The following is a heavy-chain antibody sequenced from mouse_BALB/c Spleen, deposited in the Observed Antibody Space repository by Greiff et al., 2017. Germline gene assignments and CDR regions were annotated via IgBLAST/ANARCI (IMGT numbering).Heavy chain of an antibody. CDR2: ISSGGSYT. CDR1: GFTFSSYT. CDR3: TRDPTGFDY. J-gene: IGHJ2*01. V-gene: IGHV5-6-4*01. Sequence: EVKLMESGGGLVKPGGSLKLSCAASGFTFSSYTMSWVRQTPEKRLEWVATISSGGSYTYYPDSVKGRFTISRDNAKNTLYLQMSSLKSEDTAMYYCTRDPTGFDYWGQGTTLTVSS.